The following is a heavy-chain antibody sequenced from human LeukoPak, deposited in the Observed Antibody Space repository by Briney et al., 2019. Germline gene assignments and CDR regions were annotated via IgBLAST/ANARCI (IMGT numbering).Heavy chain of an antibody. V-gene: IGHV3-21*01. CDR1: GFTFSSYS. J-gene: IGHJ5*02. Sequence: GGSLRLSCAASGFTFSSYSMNWVRQAPGKGLEWVSSISSSSSYIYYADSVKGRFTISRDNAKNSLYLQMNSLRAEDTAVYYRARVSSSWTEDWFDPWGQGTLVTVSS. CDR3: ARVSSSWTEDWFDP. CDR2: ISSSSSYI. D-gene: IGHD6-13*01.